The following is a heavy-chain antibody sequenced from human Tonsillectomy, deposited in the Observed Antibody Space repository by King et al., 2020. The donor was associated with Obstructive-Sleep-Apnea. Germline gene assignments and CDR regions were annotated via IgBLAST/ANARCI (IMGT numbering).Heavy chain of an antibody. CDR3: VKDQLPVAKYWYFDL. CDR2: VSGRGGST. CDR1: GFTFSSYA. Sequence: VQLVESGGGLVQPGGSLRLSCAASGFTFSSYAMSWVRQAPGKGLEWVAAVSGRGGSTYYTDSVKGRFTISRDNSNNTLYLQLSSLTADDTAVFYCVKDQLPVAKYWYFDLWGRGTLVSVSS. J-gene: IGHJ2*01. D-gene: IGHD5-24*01. V-gene: IGHV3-23*04.